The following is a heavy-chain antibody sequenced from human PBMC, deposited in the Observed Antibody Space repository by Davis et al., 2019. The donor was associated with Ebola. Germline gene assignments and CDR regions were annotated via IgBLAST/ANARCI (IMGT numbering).Heavy chain of an antibody. CDR3: TRGSGSSWHHDAFDI. Sequence: PGGSLRLSCTASGFTFGDYAMSWVRQAPGKGLEWVGFIRSKAYGGTTEYAASVKGRFTISRDDSKSIAYLQMNSLKTEDTAVYYCTRGSGSSWHHDAFDIWGQGTMVTVSS. J-gene: IGHJ3*02. CDR2: IRSKAYGGTT. D-gene: IGHD6-13*01. V-gene: IGHV3-49*04. CDR1: GFTFGDYA.